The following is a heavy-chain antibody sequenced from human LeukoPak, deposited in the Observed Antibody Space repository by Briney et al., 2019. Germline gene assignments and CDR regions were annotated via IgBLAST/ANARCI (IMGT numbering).Heavy chain of an antibody. CDR2: TYYRSKGSS. CDR3: ARIAVASRVIDY. Sequence: SQTLSLTCVISGDSVSSNSAAWNWIRQSPSRGLEWLGRTYYRSKGSSDYAVSVKGRIPISPDTSKNKFSLQLNSVTPEDTAVYYCARIAVASRVIDYWGQGSLVTVSS. D-gene: IGHD6-13*01. CDR1: GDSVSSNSAA. J-gene: IGHJ4*02. V-gene: IGHV6-1*01.